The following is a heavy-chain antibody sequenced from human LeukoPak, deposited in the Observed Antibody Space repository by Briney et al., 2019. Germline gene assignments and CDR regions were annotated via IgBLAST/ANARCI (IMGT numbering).Heavy chain of an antibody. J-gene: IGHJ3*02. CDR1: GYTFTTYD. V-gene: IGHV1-8*01. Sequence: GASVKVSCKASGYTFTTYDINWVRQAPGQGLEWLGWLSPTSGNTGYAQKFQGRVTMTRDTSTSTVYMELSSLRSEDTAVYYCARATIFGVDFDAFDIWGQGTMVTVSS. CDR3: ARATIFGVDFDAFDI. D-gene: IGHD3-3*01. CDR2: LSPTSGNT.